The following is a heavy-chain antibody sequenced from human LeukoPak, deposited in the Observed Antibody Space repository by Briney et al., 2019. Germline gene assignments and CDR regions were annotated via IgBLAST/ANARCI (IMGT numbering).Heavy chain of an antibody. J-gene: IGHJ6*02. CDR3: ATSLEADPYCSSTSCYGSYYYYGMDV. D-gene: IGHD2-2*01. V-gene: IGHV1-69*13. Sequence: SVKVSCKASGGTFSSYAISWVRQAPGQGLEWMGGIIPIFGTANYAQKFQGRVTVTADESTSTAYMELSSLRSEDTAVYYCATSLEADPYCSSTSCYGSYYYYGMDVWGQGTTVTVSS. CDR2: IIPIFGTA. CDR1: GGTFSSYA.